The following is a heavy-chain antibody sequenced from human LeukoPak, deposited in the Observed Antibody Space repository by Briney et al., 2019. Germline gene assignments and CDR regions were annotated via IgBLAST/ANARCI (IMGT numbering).Heavy chain of an antibody. J-gene: IGHJ6*04. D-gene: IGHD3-10*02. CDR2: ISSSGSTI. V-gene: IGHV3-48*03. CDR3: AELGITMIGGV. CDR1: VFTFSSYE. Sequence: GGSLRLSCAASVFTFSSYEMNWVRQAPGKGLEWVSYISSSGSTIYYADSVKGRFTISRDNAKNSLYLQMNSLRAEDTAVYYCAELGITMIGGVWGKGTTVTISS.